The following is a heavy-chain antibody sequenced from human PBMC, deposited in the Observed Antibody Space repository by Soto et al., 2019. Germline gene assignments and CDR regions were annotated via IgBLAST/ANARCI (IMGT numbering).Heavy chain of an antibody. J-gene: IGHJ4*02. CDR1: AYTFTSYG. CDR3: ARGLSGLDY. V-gene: IGHV1-18*01. Sequence: QVQLVQSGAEVKEPGASVNVSCKASAYTFTSYGITWVRQAPGQGLEWMGWISGYNGNTNYAQKLQGRVTMTTDTSPTTAYMELRSLRSDETAVYYCARGLSGLDYWGQGTLVTVSS. D-gene: IGHD6-25*01. CDR2: ISGYNGNT.